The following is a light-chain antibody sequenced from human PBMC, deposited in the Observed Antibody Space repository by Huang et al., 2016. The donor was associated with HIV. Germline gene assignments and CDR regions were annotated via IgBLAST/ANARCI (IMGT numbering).Light chain of an antibody. CDR3: QQYYSSPQT. CDR2: WAS. V-gene: IGKV4-1*01. Sequence: DIIMTQSPDSLAVSLGERATLNCRSSQSVYSSSTSKDYMAWFQQKPGQPPRLLLFWASTREAGVPDRFTGSGSGTHFTLTIASLEAEDAAIYYCQQYYSSPQTFDQGTRVEVK. CDR1: QSVYSSSTSKDY. J-gene: IGKJ1*01.